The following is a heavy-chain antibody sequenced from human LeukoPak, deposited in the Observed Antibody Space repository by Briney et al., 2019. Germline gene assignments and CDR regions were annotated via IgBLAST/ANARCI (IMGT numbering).Heavy chain of an antibody. Sequence: PGGSLRLSCAASGFTFRSYWMSWVRQAPGKGLEWVANIKPDGSEKYYVDSVKGRFTISRDNDKNSLVLQMASLKAEDTAVYYCAREGNYQYYWGQGTLVTVSS. D-gene: IGHD1-7*01. J-gene: IGHJ4*02. CDR1: GFTFRSYW. V-gene: IGHV3-7*04. CDR3: AREGNYQYY. CDR2: IKPDGSEK.